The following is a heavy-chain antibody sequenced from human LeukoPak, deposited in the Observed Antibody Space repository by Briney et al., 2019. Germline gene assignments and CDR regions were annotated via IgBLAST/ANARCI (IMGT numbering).Heavy chain of an antibody. CDR1: GGSISNYY. V-gene: IGHV4-4*07. CDR2: ISTGGST. D-gene: IGHD2-21*02. J-gene: IGHJ5*02. CDR3: ATVTDPRYNYFDP. Sequence: SSETLSLTCTVSGGSISNYYWGWIRQPAGKGLEWIGRISTGGSTNYNPSLRSRVTMSVDTSKNQFSLRLTSLTAADTAVYYCATVTDPRYNYFDPWGQGTLVTVSS.